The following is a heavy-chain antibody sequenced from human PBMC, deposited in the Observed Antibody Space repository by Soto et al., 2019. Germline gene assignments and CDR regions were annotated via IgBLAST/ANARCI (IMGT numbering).Heavy chain of an antibody. CDR1: GGSISSSSYY. J-gene: IGHJ3*02. Sequence: SETLSLTCTVSGGSISSSSYYWGWIRQPPGKGLEWTGRINHSGSTNYNPSLKSRVTISVDTSKNQFSLKLSSVTAADTAVYYCARPDFSLNDAFDIWGQGTMVTVSS. CDR3: ARPDFSLNDAFDI. CDR2: INHSGST. V-gene: IGHV4-39*07.